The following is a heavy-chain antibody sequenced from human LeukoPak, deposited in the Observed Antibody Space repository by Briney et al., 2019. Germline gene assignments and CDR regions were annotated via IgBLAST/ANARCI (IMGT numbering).Heavy chain of an antibody. J-gene: IGHJ4*02. CDR1: GGSISSGGYY. CDR2: IYHSGST. V-gene: IGHV4-30-2*01. D-gene: IGHD6-19*01. Sequence: SQTLSLTCTVSGGSISSGGYYWSWIRQPPGKGLEWIGYIYHSGSTYYNPSLKSRVTISVDRSKNQFSLKLSSVTAADTAVYYCALGGYSSGGTIDYWGQGTLVTVSS. CDR3: ALGGYSSGGTIDY.